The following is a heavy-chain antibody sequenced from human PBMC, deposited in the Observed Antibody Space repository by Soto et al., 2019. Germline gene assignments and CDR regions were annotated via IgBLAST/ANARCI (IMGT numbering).Heavy chain of an antibody. Sequence: EVQLLESGGGLVQPGESLRLSCAASGFTFSSYAMGWVRQAPGKGLGWVSTISGSGGSTFYADSVKGRFTISRDNSKNSLTQQMNSLRAEDTDVYYCTKQPSPAFVDYWGQGTLVTVSS. CDR2: ISGSGGST. D-gene: IGHD2-2*01. J-gene: IGHJ4*02. CDR1: GFTFSSYA. CDR3: TKQPSPAFVDY. V-gene: IGHV3-23*01.